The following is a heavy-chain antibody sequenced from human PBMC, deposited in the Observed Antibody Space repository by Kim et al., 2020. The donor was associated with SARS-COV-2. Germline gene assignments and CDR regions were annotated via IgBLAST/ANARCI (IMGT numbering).Heavy chain of an antibody. J-gene: IGHJ4*02. D-gene: IGHD1-20*01. V-gene: IGHV3-23*01. CDR3: ATVEGNWFPVDY. Sequence: HADSVKARFNNSRDNTNTTMYLQMNSLRARDTAVYYCATVEGNWFPVDYWGQGTLVTVSA.